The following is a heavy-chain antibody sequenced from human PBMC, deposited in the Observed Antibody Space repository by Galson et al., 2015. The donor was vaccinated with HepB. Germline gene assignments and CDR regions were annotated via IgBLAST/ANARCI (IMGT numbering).Heavy chain of an antibody. D-gene: IGHD3-10*01. Sequence: SLRLSCAASGFTFSNYNMVWVRQAPGKGLDWLSYISTGSDTIYYADSVKGRFTISRDNAKNSLYLQMNSLRAEDTAVYYCARALRVFDYWGQGTLATVSS. CDR3: ARALRVFDY. CDR1: GFTFSNYN. CDR2: ISTGSDTI. J-gene: IGHJ4*02. V-gene: IGHV3-48*04.